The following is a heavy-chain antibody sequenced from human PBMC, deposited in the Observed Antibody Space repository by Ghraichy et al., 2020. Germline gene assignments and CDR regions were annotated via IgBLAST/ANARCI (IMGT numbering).Heavy chain of an antibody. CDR3: ARLGGTMMTYAFDI. CDR2: IYYSGST. D-gene: IGHD3-22*01. Sequence: GSLRLSCTVSGGSISSYYWSWIQQPPGKGLEWIGYIYYSGSTNYNPSLKSRVTISVDTSKNQFSLKLSSVTAADTAVYYCARLGGTMMTYAFDIWGQGTMVTVSS. CDR1: GGSISSYY. J-gene: IGHJ3*02. V-gene: IGHV4-59*01.